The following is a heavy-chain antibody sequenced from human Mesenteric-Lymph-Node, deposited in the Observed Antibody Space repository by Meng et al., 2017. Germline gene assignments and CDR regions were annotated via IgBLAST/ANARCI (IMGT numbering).Heavy chain of an antibody. J-gene: IGHJ4*02. D-gene: IGHD3-10*01. V-gene: IGHV1-2*02. CDR1: GYNFDIFY. Sequence: ASVKVSCKTSGYNFDIFYIHWVRQAPGQRLEWMGWINPNNGGTNSAQGFQGRVTMTRDTSISTAYMELSRLRSDDTAVYYCARGPSTMVRGVIIEYFDYWGQGTLVTVSS. CDR3: ARGPSTMVRGVIIEYFDY. CDR2: INPNNGGT.